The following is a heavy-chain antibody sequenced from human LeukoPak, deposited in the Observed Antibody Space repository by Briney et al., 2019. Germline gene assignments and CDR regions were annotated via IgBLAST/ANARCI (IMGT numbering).Heavy chain of an antibody. Sequence: QPGGSLRLSCVASGFTFSDYIINWVRQAPGKGLEWVSTVTGSGITTSYAASVKGRFTISRDNSKNTLYLQMNSLRAEDTAVYYCAKSVAIGFDIWGQGTMVTVSS. CDR1: GFTFSDYI. V-gene: IGHV3-23*01. CDR3: AKSVAIGFDI. D-gene: IGHD5-12*01. J-gene: IGHJ3*02. CDR2: VTGSGITT.